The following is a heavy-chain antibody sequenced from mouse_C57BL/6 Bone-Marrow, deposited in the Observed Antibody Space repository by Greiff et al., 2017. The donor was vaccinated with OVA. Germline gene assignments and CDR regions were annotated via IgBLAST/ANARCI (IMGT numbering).Heavy chain of an antibody. V-gene: IGHV6-6*01. CDR2: IRNKANNHAT. CDR1: GFTFSDAW. J-gene: IGHJ3*01. CDR3: TRMWAWFAY. Sequence: EVQGVESGGGLVQPGGSMKLSCAASGFTFSDAWMDWVRQSPEKGLEWVAEIRNKANNHATYYAESVKGRFTISRDDSKSSVYLQMNSLRAEDTGMYYCTRMWAWFAYWGQGTLVTVSA.